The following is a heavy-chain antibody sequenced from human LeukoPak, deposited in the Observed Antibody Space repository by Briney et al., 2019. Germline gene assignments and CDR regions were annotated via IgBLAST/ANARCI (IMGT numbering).Heavy chain of an antibody. CDR2: IIPIFGTA. J-gene: IGHJ6*03. D-gene: IGHD6-13*01. CDR3: ATRELVQDYYYMDV. V-gene: IGHV1-69*05. Sequence: SVKVSCKASGGTFSSYAISWVRQAPGQGLEWMGRIIPIFGTANYAQKFQGRVTITTDESTSTAYMELSSLRSEDTAVYCCATRELVQDYYYMDVWGKGTTVTVSS. CDR1: GGTFSSYA.